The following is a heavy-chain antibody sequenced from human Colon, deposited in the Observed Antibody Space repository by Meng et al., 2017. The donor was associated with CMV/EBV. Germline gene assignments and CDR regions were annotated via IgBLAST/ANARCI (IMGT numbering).Heavy chain of an antibody. CDR1: GGSISSGGYY. CDR3: ARGVSSWKAPFDY. CDR2: IYYSGST. Sequence: SETLSLTCTVFGGSISSGGYYWGWIRQPPGKGPEWIGSIYYSGSTYYNPSLQSRVTISLDTSTNQFSLRLSSITAADTAVYYCARGVSSWKAPFDYWGQGTLVTVSS. J-gene: IGHJ4*02. D-gene: IGHD6-13*01. V-gene: IGHV4-39*07.